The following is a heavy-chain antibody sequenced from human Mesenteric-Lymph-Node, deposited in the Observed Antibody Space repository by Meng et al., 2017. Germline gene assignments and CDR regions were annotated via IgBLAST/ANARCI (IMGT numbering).Heavy chain of an antibody. CDR1: GFTFSSYW. CDR2: IKQDGSEK. D-gene: IGHD3-10*01. Sequence: GESLKISCAASGFTFSSYWMSWVRQAPGKGLEWVANIKQDGSEKYYVDSVKGRFTISRDNAKNSLYLQMNSLRAEDTAVYYCARDSTGGYYYGSGSYQWGQGTLVTVSS. J-gene: IGHJ4*02. V-gene: IGHV3-7*01. CDR3: ARDSTGGYYYGSGSYQ.